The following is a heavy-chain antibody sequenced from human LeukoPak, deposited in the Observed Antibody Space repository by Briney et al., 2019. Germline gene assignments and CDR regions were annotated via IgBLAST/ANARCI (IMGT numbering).Heavy chain of an antibody. V-gene: IGHV3-69-1*02. CDR2: ITGISDI. CDR1: GFTFSDYS. D-gene: IGHD1-1*01. J-gene: IGHJ4*02. Sequence: SGGSLRLSCTASGFTFSDYSVNWVRQAPGKGLEWVSCITGISDIYYADSVKDRCTISRDNGNNSVYLQRNSLRAEDTGIYYCARAIRLWGQGTLVTVSS. CDR3: ARAIRL.